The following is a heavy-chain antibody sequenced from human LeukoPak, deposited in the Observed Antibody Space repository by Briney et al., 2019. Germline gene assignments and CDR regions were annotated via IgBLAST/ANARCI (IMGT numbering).Heavy chain of an antibody. CDR2: ISYDGSNK. V-gene: IGHV3-30*14. CDR3: ARATPGFRFDY. J-gene: IGHJ4*02. Sequence: GGSLRLSCAASGFTFSSYAMHWVRQAPGKGLEWVAVISYDGSNKYYADSVKGRFTISRDNSKNTLYLQMNSLRAENTAVYYCARATPGFRFDYWGQGTLVTVSS. CDR1: GFTFSSYA.